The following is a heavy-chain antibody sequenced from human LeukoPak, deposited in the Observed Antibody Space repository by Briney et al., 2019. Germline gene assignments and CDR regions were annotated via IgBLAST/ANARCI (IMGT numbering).Heavy chain of an antibody. CDR1: GGSISNYY. V-gene: IGHV4-59*01. CDR2: IYYSGST. CDR3: ASGEYCGGDCYSAEFFHH. Sequence: SETLSLTCTVSGGSISNYYWSWIRQPPGPGLDWIGFIYYSGSTNYTPSLKTRVTISVDASKHQLSLKLSSVTAADTAVYYCASGEYCGGDCYSAEFFHHWGQGTLVTVSS. J-gene: IGHJ1*01. D-gene: IGHD2-21*02.